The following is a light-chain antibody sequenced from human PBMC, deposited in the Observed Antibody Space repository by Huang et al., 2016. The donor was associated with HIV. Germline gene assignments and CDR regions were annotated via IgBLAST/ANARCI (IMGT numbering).Light chain of an antibody. J-gene: IGKJ1*01. Sequence: VIWMTQSPSLLSASKVDKVTINCRVSQGIDSYLSWYQQKPGKAPELLISAASTLQGGVPSRFNGSGSGTDFTLTISRLQSEDFANYYCQQYYTFPWTFGQGTKVDVK. CDR1: QGIDSY. V-gene: IGKV1D-8*01. CDR3: QQYYTFPWT. CDR2: AAS.